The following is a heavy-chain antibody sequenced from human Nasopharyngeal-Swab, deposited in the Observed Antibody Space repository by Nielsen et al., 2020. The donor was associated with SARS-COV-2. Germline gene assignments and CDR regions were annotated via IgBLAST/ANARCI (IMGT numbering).Heavy chain of an antibody. CDR2: ISAYNGNT. J-gene: IGHJ3*02. D-gene: IGHD5-12*01. V-gene: IGHV1-18*01. CDR1: GYTFTSYG. Sequence: ASVKVSCKASGYTFTSYGISWVRQDPGQGLEWMGWISAYNGNTNYAQKLQGRVTMTTDRSTSTAYMELRSLRSDDTAVYYCASGYSGYDWDAFDIWGQGTMVTVSS. CDR3: ASGYSGYDWDAFDI.